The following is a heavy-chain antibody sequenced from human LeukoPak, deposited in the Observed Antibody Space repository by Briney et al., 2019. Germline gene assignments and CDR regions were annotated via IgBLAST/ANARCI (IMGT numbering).Heavy chain of an antibody. CDR1: GGTFSSYA. Sequence: GASVKVSCKASGGTFSSYAISWVRQAPGQGLEWMGGIIPIFGTANYAQKFQGRVTITADESTSTAYMELSSLRSEDTAVYYCAIASGYYYDRSGYHTWGQGTLVTVSS. J-gene: IGHJ4*02. CDR2: IIPIFGTA. V-gene: IGHV1-69*13. CDR3: AIASGYYYDRSGYHT. D-gene: IGHD3-22*01.